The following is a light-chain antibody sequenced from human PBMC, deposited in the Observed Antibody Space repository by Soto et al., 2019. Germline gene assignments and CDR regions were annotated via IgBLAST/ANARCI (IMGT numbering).Light chain of an antibody. CDR2: ATS. CDR3: QHYNSYSEA. J-gene: IGKJ1*01. Sequence: DIQMTQSPSTLSASVGDRVTITCRASQSTSSYLAWCQQKPGKAPKLLIYATSNLQSGVPSRFSGSGSGTDFTLTISSLQPDDFATYYCQHYNSYSEAFGQGTKV. CDR1: QSTSSY. V-gene: IGKV1-5*01.